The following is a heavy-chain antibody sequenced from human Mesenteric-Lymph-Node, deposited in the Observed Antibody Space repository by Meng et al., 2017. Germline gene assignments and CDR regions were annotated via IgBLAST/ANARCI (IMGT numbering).Heavy chain of an antibody. D-gene: IGHD6-19*01. CDR1: GFTFSSYA. J-gene: IGHJ6*02. V-gene: IGHV3-23*01. CDR3: ARDFGSSGWYGVGYYYYYGMDV. Sequence: GESLKISCAASGFTFSSYAMSWVRQAPGKGLEWVSAISGSGGSTYYADAVKGRFTISRDNSKNTLYLQMNSLRAEDTAVYYCARDFGSSGWYGVGYYYYYGMDVWGQGTTVTVSS. CDR2: ISGSGGST.